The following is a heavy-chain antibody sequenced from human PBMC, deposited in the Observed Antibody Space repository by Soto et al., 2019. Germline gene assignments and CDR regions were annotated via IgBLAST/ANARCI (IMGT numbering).Heavy chain of an antibody. D-gene: IGHD2-2*01. CDR2: ISWTSGSI. J-gene: IGHJ6*02. V-gene: IGHV3-9*01. Sequence: GGPLRLSXAASAFTFDAYDMQWVRQAPAKGLEWVSGISWTSGSIGYADSVKGRFTISRDNAKNSLYLQMNSLRAEDTALYYCAKTQAAITYYYGMDVWGQGTTVTVS. CDR1: AFTFDAYD. CDR3: AKTQAAITYYYGMDV.